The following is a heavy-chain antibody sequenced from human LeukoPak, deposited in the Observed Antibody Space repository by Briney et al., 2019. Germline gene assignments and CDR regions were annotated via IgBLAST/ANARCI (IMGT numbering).Heavy chain of an antibody. D-gene: IGHD3-22*01. V-gene: IGHV3-53*01. CDR3: ARERSGYYPSFFDY. Sequence: GGSLRLSCAASGFTVSSNYMSWVRQAPGKGLEWVSVIYSGGSTYYADSVKGRFTISRDNSKNTLYLQMNSLRAEDTAVHYCARERSGYYPSFFDYWGQGTLVTVSS. CDR2: IYSGGST. J-gene: IGHJ4*02. CDR1: GFTVSSNY.